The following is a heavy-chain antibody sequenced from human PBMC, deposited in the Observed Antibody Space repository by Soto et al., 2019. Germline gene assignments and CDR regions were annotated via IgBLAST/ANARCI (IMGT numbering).Heavy chain of an antibody. D-gene: IGHD3-10*01. CDR2: IYYSGST. CDR3: ARGVYYYGSGSYYTEYYFDY. V-gene: IGHV4-31*03. J-gene: IGHJ4*02. Sequence: PSETLSLTCTVSGGSISSGGYYWSWIRQHPGKGLEWIGYIYYSGSTYYNPSLKSRVTISVDTSKNQFSLKLSSVTAADTAVYYCARGVYYYGSGSYYTEYYFDYWGQGTLVTVSS. CDR1: GGSISSGGYY.